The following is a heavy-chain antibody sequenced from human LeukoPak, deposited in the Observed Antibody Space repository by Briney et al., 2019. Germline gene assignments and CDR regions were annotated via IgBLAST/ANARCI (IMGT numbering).Heavy chain of an antibody. CDR1: GGSISSGGYY. J-gene: IGHJ4*02. CDR2: IYYSGST. CDR3: ARAEAWNPPDY. D-gene: IGHD1-1*01. Sequence: KSSVTLSLTCTVSGGSISSGGYYWSWIRQHPGKGLEWIGYIYYSGSTYYNPSLKSRVTISVDTSKNQFSLKLSSVTAADTAVYYCARAEAWNPPDYWGQGTLVTVSS. V-gene: IGHV4-31*03.